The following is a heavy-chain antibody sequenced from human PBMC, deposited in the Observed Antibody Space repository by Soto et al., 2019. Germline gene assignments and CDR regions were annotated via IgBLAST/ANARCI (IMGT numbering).Heavy chain of an antibody. J-gene: IGHJ4*02. CDR3: ARWDYGVYARFDY. Sequence: QVQLVQSGTEVKKPGASVKVSCKASGYTFTSNDINWVRQATGQGLEWMGWMNPNSGNTGYAQKFHGRVTMTRNTSRSTAYMELSSLRSEDTAVYYCARWDYGVYARFDYWGQGTLVTVSS. D-gene: IGHD4-17*01. V-gene: IGHV1-8*01. CDR2: MNPNSGNT. CDR1: GYTFTSND.